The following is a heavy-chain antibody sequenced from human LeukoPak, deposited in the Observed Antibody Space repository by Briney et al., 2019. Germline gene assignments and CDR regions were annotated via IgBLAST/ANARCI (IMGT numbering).Heavy chain of an antibody. J-gene: IGHJ4*02. CDR3: ARVSDDGSRNLDY. Sequence: GGSLRLSCAASGFTVSNNYMSWVRQAPGKGLEWVSVIHSGGSTHYADSVKGRFIISRDNSKNTLYLQMNSLRAEDTAVYYCARVSDDGSRNLDYWGQGTLVTVSS. CDR1: GFTVSNNY. D-gene: IGHD5-24*01. V-gene: IGHV3-53*01. CDR2: IHSGGST.